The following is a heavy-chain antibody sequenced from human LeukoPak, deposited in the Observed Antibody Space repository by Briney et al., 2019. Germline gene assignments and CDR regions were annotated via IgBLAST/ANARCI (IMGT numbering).Heavy chain of an antibody. CDR1: GYTFTSYD. V-gene: IGHV1-8*01. CDR2: MNPDNSNT. J-gene: IGHJ3*01. Sequence: ASVKVSCKASGYTFTSYDINWVRQATGQGLEWMGWMNPDNSNTGYAQKFQGRVSMTRSTSTGTAYMELSSLRSEDTAVYYCARDSGRGRYYGSGTYNGFDVWGQGTMVTVSS. CDR3: ARDSGRGRYYGSGTYNGFDV. D-gene: IGHD3-10*01.